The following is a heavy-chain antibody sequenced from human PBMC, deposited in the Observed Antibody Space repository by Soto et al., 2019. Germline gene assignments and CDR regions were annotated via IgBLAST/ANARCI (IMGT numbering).Heavy chain of an antibody. Sequence: GGSLRLSCAASGFTFSRFSMHWVRQSPGKGLAWVAVISYDGNNKHFAESVKGRFSISRDDSKNTVYLEMNNLRGDDSAVYYCARDHGMFLSYYYYGMDVWGQGTTVTVSS. CDR1: GFTFSRFS. D-gene: IGHD3-10*02. CDR3: ARDHGMFLSYYYYGMDV. V-gene: IGHV3-30-3*01. CDR2: ISYDGNNK. J-gene: IGHJ6*02.